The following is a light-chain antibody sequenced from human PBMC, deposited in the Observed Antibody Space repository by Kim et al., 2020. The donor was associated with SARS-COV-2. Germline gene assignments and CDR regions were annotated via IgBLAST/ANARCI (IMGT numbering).Light chain of an antibody. CDR1: QNIDTY. CDR3: QQRNSWPPAVT. V-gene: IGKV3-11*01. Sequence: GERAPRSCRGSQNIDTYLAWYQQRPGQAPRLLVYDASNRATGVPDRFSGSGSGTDFTLTISSLEPEDFSIYYCQQRNSWPPAVTFGGGTKVDIK. CDR2: DAS. J-gene: IGKJ4*01.